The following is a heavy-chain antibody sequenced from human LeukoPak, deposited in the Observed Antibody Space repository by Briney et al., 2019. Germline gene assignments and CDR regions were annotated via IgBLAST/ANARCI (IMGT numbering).Heavy chain of an antibody. CDR1: GLTFNNGW. J-gene: IGHJ6*02. D-gene: IGHD3-16*01. Sequence: GGSLRLSCAASGLTFNNGWMTWVRQAPGKGLEWVASINHNGNVNYYVDSVKGRFTISRDNAKNSLYLQMSNLRAEDTAVYFCARGGGLDVWGQGATVTVSS. V-gene: IGHV3-7*03. CDR2: INHNGNVN. CDR3: ARGGGLDV.